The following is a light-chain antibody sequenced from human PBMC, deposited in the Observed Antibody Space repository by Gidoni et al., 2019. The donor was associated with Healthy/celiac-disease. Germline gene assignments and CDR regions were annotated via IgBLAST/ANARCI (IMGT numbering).Light chain of an antibody. V-gene: IGKV3-15*01. CDR3: QQDNNWPT. Sequence: EIVMTQSPATLSVSPGERATLSCRASQRVSSNLAWYQQNPGQAPRLLIYGASTRATGIPARCSGSGSGTEFTLTISSLQSEDFAVYYCQQDNNWPTFXXXTRLEIK. J-gene: IGKJ5*01. CDR1: QRVSSN. CDR2: GAS.